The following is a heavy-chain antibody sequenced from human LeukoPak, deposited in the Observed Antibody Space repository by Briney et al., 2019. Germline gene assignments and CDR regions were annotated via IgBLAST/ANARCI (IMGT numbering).Heavy chain of an antibody. CDR2: IIPICGTA. Sequence: ASVKVSCKAAGGTFSSYAIGWVRQAPGQGLEWMGGIIPICGTANYAQKFQGRVTITADKSTSTAYMELSSLRSEDTAVYYCATLWGYCGGDCYSFDYWGQGTLLTVSS. J-gene: IGHJ4*02. V-gene: IGHV1-69*06. CDR1: GGTFSSYA. D-gene: IGHD2-21*02. CDR3: ATLWGYCGGDCYSFDY.